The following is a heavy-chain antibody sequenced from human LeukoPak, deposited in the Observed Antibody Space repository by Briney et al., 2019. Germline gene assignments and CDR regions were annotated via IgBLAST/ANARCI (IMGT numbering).Heavy chain of an antibody. Sequence: GGSLRLSCAAYGFTFSNYWMNWVRQAPGKGLEWVANIKQDGSEQYYVDSVKGRFTISRDNAKNSLYLQMNSLRAEDTAVYYCARAGKRGSSWYWRFDYWGQGTLATVSS. CDR3: ARAGKRGSSWYWRFDY. D-gene: IGHD6-13*01. CDR2: IKQDGSEQ. CDR1: GFTFSNYW. V-gene: IGHV3-7*01. J-gene: IGHJ4*02.